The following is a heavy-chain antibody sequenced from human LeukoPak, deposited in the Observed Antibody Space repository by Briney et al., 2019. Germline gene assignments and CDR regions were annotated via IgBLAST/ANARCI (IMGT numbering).Heavy chain of an antibody. CDR3: ARLVCSSTSCYSGFDF. Sequence: GKSLKISCKGFGYSFTNYWIGWVRQMPEKGLEWRGIIYPGDFDTRYSPFFQGQVTISADKSISTAYLQWSSLKASDTAIYYCARLVCSSTSCYSGFDFWGQGTLVTVSS. CDR2: IYPGDFDT. D-gene: IGHD2-2*01. J-gene: IGHJ4*02. V-gene: IGHV5-51*01. CDR1: GYSFTNYW.